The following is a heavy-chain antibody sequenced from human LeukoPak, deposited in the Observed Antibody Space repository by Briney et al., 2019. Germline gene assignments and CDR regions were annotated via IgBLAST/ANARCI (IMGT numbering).Heavy chain of an antibody. CDR3: AKAPEYQLLWYYFDY. CDR2: ISYDGSNK. V-gene: IGHV3-30*18. CDR1: GFTFSSYG. Sequence: PGRSLRLSCAASGFTFSSYGMHWVRQAPGKGLEWVAVISYDGSNKYYADSVKGRFIISRDNSKNTLYLQMNSLRAEDTAVYYCAKAPEYQLLWYYFDYWGQGTLVTVSS. D-gene: IGHD2-2*01. J-gene: IGHJ4*02.